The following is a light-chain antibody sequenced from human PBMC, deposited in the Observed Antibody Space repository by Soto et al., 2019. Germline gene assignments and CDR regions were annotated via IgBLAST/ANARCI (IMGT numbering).Light chain of an antibody. CDR2: EVS. V-gene: IGLV2-8*01. CDR1: SSDVGSYDY. Sequence: QSALTQAPSASGSPGQSVTISCTGTSSDVGSYDYVSWYQQHPGKAPKLIIYEVSQRPSGVPDRFSASKSGNTASLTVSGLQAEDEADYYCSSYAGSDNYVFGTGTKLTVL. CDR3: SSYAGSDNYV. J-gene: IGLJ1*01.